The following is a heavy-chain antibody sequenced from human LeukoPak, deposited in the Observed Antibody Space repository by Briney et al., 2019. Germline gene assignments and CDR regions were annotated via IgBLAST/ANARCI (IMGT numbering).Heavy chain of an antibody. CDR3: ARGGVKQTTGGY. J-gene: IGHJ4*02. CDR1: GFTFSSYS. Sequence: GGSLRLSCAASGFTFSSYSMNWVRQAPGKGLEWVSSISSSSSYIYYADSVKGRFTISRDNAKNSLYLQMNSLRAEDTAVYYCARGGVKQTTGGYWGQGTLVTASS. CDR2: ISSSSSYI. V-gene: IGHV3-21*01. D-gene: IGHD4-11*01.